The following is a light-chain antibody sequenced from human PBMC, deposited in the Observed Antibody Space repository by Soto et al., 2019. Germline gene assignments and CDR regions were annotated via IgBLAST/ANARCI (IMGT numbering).Light chain of an antibody. J-gene: IGLJ2*01. CDR1: RDDLGAYDY. V-gene: IGLV2-14*01. CDR3: NSYTNSSAVV. CDR2: EVT. Sequence: LTQPGSMADSRGRCITISGAGTRDDLGAYDYVSWYQQHPGNAPKLLVYEVTNRPSGVSDRFSGSKSGNTASLTISGLQAEDEADYYCNSYTNSSAVVFAGGTKVTVL.